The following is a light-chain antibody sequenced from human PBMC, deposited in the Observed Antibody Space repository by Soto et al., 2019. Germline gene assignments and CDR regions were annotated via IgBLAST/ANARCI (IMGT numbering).Light chain of an antibody. J-gene: IGLJ1*01. Sequence: QSVLTQPPSASGAPGQRGTISCSGSSSNIGSNTVNWYQQLPGTAPKLLIYSNNHRPSGVPDRFSGSKSGTSASLAISGLQSEDEADYYCAAWDDSLNGYVFGTGTKVTVL. CDR1: SSNIGSNT. V-gene: IGLV1-44*01. CDR2: SNN. CDR3: AAWDDSLNGYV.